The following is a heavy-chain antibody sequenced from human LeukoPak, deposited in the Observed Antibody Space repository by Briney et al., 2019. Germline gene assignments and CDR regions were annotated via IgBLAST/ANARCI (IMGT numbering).Heavy chain of an antibody. Sequence: SETLSLTCAVSGDPISRGGYPWRWIRQPPGKGLVLNRYIYHSGSTYYNPSLKSRVTISVDRSKNQFSLKLSSVTAADTAVYYCARGEAGIQDAFDIWGQGTMVTVSS. CDR1: GDPISRGGYP. CDR3: ARGEAGIQDAFDI. V-gene: IGHV4-30-2*01. J-gene: IGHJ3*02. CDR2: IYHSGST. D-gene: IGHD1-14*01.